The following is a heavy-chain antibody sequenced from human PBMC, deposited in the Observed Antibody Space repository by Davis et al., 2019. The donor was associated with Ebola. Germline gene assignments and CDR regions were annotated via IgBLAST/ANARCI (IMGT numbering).Heavy chain of an antibody. Sequence: GESLKISCAASGFTFSSYAMSWVRQAPGKGLEWVSGISGSGGTTYYADSVKGRFTISRDNSKNTLFLQMNTLRAEDAAVYYCAGGTRSGWHLEYWGQGTLVTVSS. V-gene: IGHV3-23*01. CDR3: AGGTRSGWHLEY. D-gene: IGHD6-19*01. CDR2: ISGSGGTT. CDR1: GFTFSSYA. J-gene: IGHJ4*02.